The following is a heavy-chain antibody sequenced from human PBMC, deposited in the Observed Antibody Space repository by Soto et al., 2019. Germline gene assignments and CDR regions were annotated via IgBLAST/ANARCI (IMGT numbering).Heavy chain of an antibody. J-gene: IGHJ5*02. CDR1: GFTFSDYY. V-gene: IGHV3-11*06. CDR3: ARAGMGYGDHEFDP. Sequence: PGGSLRLSCAASGFTFSDYYMSWIRQAPGKGLEWVSYISSSSSYTNYADSEKGRFTISRDNAKNSLYLQMNSLRAEDTAVYYCARAGMGYGDHEFDPWGQGTLVTVSS. CDR2: ISSSSSYT. D-gene: IGHD4-17*01.